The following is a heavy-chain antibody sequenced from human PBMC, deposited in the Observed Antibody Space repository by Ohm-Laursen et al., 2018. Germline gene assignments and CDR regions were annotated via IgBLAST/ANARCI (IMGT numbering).Heavy chain of an antibody. J-gene: IGHJ6*02. V-gene: IGHV4-4*07. Sequence: TLSLTCTVSGGAISNYYWSWIRQPAGRGLEWIGRIHTSGTTNYNPSLQSRVTMSVDTSKNQFSLNLSSVTAADTAVYYCARQDGDYRYYYGMDVWGQGTTVTVSS. CDR3: ARQDGDYRYYYGMDV. CDR2: IHTSGTT. D-gene: IGHD4-17*01. CDR1: GGAISNYY.